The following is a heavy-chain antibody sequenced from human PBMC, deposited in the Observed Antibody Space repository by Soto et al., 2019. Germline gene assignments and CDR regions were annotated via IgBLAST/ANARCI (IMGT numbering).Heavy chain of an antibody. CDR2: IYPGDSVT. D-gene: IGHD3-10*01. V-gene: IGHV5-51*01. Sequence: GESLKISCKGSGYSFTSYWIGWVRQMPGKGLEWMGIIYPGDSVTRYSPSFQGQVPNTADRSISTAYLQWSSLKVSDTAMYYCARLGRNYCEGMDVWGQGTTVTVSS. CDR1: GYSFTSYW. J-gene: IGHJ6*02. CDR3: ARLGRNYCEGMDV.